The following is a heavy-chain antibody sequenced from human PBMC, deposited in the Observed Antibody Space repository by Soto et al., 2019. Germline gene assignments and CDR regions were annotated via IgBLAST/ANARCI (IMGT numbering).Heavy chain of an antibody. V-gene: IGHV1-18*01. Sequence: QVQLVQSGAELRKPGASVKVSCKASGYSFSSYGINWVRQAPGQGLEWMGWINTYNGNRNYAQKFEDRVTMTKATSTNTVYRELRRLQSDDTAIDFCARERLSGDDSGGFYSWGQGAMVTVSS. J-gene: IGHJ4*02. CDR2: INTYNGNR. CDR1: GYSFSSYG. D-gene: IGHD3-22*01. CDR3: ARERLSGDDSGGFYS.